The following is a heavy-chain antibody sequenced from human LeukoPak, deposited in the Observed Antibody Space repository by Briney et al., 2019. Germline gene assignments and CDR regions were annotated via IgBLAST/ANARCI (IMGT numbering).Heavy chain of an antibody. J-gene: IGHJ4*02. D-gene: IGHD3-22*01. CDR1: GFDFRTYW. V-gene: IGHV3-74*01. CDR3: TKDARTCHSSGCWKPSDY. CDR2: INSDGTGT. Sequence: GGSLRLSCAASGFDFRTYWMHWVRQAPGKGLMWVSRINSDGTGTYADSVKGRFTISRDNANHMLYLQMNSLTADDTPVHYCTKDARTCHSSGCWKPSDYWGQGALVTVSS.